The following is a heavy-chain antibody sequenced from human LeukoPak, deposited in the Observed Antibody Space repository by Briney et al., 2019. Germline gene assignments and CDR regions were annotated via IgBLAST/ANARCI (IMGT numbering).Heavy chain of an antibody. Sequence: GRSLRLSCAASGFTFSSYGMHWVRQAPGKGLEWVAVIWYDGSNKYYADSVKGRFTISRDNSKNTLYLQMNSLRAGDTAVYYCARGGGANWFDPWGQGTLVTVPS. J-gene: IGHJ5*02. CDR2: IWYDGSNK. D-gene: IGHD1-26*01. V-gene: IGHV3-33*01. CDR3: ARGGGANWFDP. CDR1: GFTFSSYG.